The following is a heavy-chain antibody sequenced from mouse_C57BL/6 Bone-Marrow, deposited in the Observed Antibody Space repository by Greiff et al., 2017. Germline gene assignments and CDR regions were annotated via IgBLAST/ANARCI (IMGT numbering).Heavy chain of an antibody. CDR1: GFTFSSYA. Sequence: EVQVVESGEGLVKPGGSLKLSCAASGFTFSSYAMSWVRQTPEKRLEWVAYISSGGDYIYYADTVKGRFTISRDNARNTLYLQMSSLKSEDTAMYYCTNYGNYDAMDYWGQGTSVTVSS. D-gene: IGHD2-1*01. CDR2: ISSGGDYI. V-gene: IGHV5-9-1*02. J-gene: IGHJ4*01. CDR3: TNYGNYDAMDY.